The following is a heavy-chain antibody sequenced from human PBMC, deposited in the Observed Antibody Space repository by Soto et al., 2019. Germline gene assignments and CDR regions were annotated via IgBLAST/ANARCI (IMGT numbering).Heavy chain of an antibody. J-gene: IGHJ3*02. CDR1: GGTFSSYA. Sequence: SVKVSCKASGGTFSSYAISWVRQAPGQGLEWMGGITPIFGTANYAQKFQGRVTITADKSTSTAYMELSSLRSEDTAVYYCAREGPYYYDSSGYYYSDAFDIWGQGTMVTVSS. CDR3: AREGPYYYDSSGYYYSDAFDI. V-gene: IGHV1-69*06. D-gene: IGHD3-22*01. CDR2: ITPIFGTA.